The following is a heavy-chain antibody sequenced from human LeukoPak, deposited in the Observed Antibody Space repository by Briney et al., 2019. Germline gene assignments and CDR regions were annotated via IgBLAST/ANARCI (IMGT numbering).Heavy chain of an antibody. Sequence: SETLSLTCTVSGGSISGSSYYWGWIRQPPGKGLEWIGSIYYSGSTYYNPSLKSRVTISVDTSKNQFSLKLSSVTAADTAVYYCARTYSYGELYYYYYGMDVWGQGTTVTVSS. D-gene: IGHD5-18*01. J-gene: IGHJ6*02. V-gene: IGHV4-39*07. CDR1: GGSISGSSYY. CDR2: IYYSGST. CDR3: ARTYSYGELYYYYYGMDV.